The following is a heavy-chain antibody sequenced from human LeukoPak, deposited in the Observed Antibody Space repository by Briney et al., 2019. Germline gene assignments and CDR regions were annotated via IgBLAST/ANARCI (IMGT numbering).Heavy chain of an antibody. J-gene: IGHJ6*02. D-gene: IGHD2-2*01. V-gene: IGHV3-48*04. CDR3: ARDDQPDPDGMDV. Sequence: PGGSLRLSCAASGFTFSAYSMNWVRQAPGKGLEWISYISSGSGTIYYADSVKGRFTISRDNAKNSLYLRMNSLRTEDTAVYYCARDDQPDPDGMDVWGQGTTVTVSS. CDR2: ISSGSGTI. CDR1: GFTFSAYS.